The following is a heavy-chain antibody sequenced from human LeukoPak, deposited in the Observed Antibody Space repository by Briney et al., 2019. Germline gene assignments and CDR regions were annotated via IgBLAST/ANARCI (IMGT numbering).Heavy chain of an antibody. J-gene: IGHJ4*02. D-gene: IGHD4-11*01. V-gene: IGHV3-23*01. CDR2: VSGSGDIT. Sequence: GGSLRLSCAASGFRISSYAMSWVRQAPGKGLEWVSVVSGSGDITFYADSVKGRFTISRDNSKNTLYLQMNSLRAEDTAVYYCAKDGTTVTTSSGSWGQGTLVTVSS. CDR3: AKDGTTVTTSSGS. CDR1: GFRISSYA.